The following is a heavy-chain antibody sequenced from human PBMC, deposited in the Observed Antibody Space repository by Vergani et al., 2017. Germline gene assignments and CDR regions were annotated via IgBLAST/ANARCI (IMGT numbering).Heavy chain of an antibody. V-gene: IGHV3-21*02. Sequence: EVQLVESGGGLVKPGGSLRLSCAASGFSFSSYSMNWVRQAPGKGLEWVAYISGSSSYVFYRDSVEGRFTITRNNAKKSVYLQMKSLRAEDTAMYFCARGLWDCTHIRCSPPSYWGQGTQVTVSS. CDR2: ISGSSSYV. D-gene: IGHD2-8*01. CDR3: ARGLWDCTHIRCSPPSY. J-gene: IGHJ4*02. CDR1: GFSFSSYS.